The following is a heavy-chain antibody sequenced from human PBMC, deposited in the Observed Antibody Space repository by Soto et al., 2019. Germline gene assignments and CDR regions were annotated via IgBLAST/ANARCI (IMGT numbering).Heavy chain of an antibody. D-gene: IGHD3-16*02. CDR1: GFTFSTYS. Sequence: GGSLRLSCAASGFTFSTYSMTWVRQAPGKGLEWVSNISSSSSTIYYADSVKGRFTISRDNAKNSLYLQMNSLRDEDTAVYYCARAALDYYYYMDVWGKGTTVTVSS. V-gene: IGHV3-48*02. CDR2: ISSSSSTI. CDR3: ARAALDYYYYMDV. J-gene: IGHJ6*03.